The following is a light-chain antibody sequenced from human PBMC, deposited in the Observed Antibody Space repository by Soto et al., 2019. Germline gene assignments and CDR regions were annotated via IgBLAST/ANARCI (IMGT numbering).Light chain of an antibody. J-gene: IGKJ1*01. Sequence: EIVLTQSPGTLSLSPGERATLSCRASQSVSSSYLAWYRQKTGQATSLLIQGASSRATGIPDRLSGSGSGTDFTLTIRRLEPKDFAIYSCPQRQSWPRTCGQGTKVDIK. CDR2: GAS. V-gene: IGKV3-20*01. CDR1: QSVSSSY. CDR3: PQRQSWPRT.